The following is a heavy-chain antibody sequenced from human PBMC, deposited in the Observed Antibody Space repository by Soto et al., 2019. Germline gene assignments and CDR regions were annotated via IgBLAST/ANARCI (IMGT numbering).Heavy chain of an antibody. V-gene: IGHV1-18*01. Sequence: GASVELSWKASGYSFRSYGIRWVRQENRQGLEWLGWISPYNDDTKYAQRLQGRVTMTTDTSTRTAYMDIRGLRSDDTAIYYCARGGYYDSSGARNYHYYGMDVWGQGTTLTVSS. CDR3: ARGGYYDSSGARNYHYYGMDV. J-gene: IGHJ6*02. D-gene: IGHD3-22*01. CDR2: ISPYNDDT. CDR1: GYSFRSYG.